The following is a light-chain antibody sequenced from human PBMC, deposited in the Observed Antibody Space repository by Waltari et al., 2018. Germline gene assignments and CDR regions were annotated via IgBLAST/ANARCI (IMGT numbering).Light chain of an antibody. J-gene: IGLJ3*02. V-gene: IGLV8-61*01. CDR3: SLYMGSGIWV. CDR1: SGSVSTTSY. CDR2: KAN. Sequence: QTVVTQEPSLSVSPGGTVTLTCALSSGSVSTTSYATWYRQTPGQPPRTLLYKANTRSSGVPDRFSGSILGNKVALTIMGAQAYDESDYYCSLYMGSGIWVFGGGTKLTVL.